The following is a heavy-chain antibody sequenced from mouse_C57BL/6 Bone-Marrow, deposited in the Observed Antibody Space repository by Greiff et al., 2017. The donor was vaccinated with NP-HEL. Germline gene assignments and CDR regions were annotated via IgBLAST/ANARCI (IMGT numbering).Heavy chain of an antibody. CDR3: ARITTVVATFDAMDY. Sequence: EVKLMESGAELVKPGASVKLSCTASGFNIKDYYMHWVKQRPEQGLEWIGRIDPEDGETKYAPKFQGKATITADTSSNTAYLQLSSLTSEDTAVYYCARITTVVATFDAMDYWGQGTSVTVSS. J-gene: IGHJ4*01. CDR2: IDPEDGET. V-gene: IGHV14-2*01. CDR1: GFNIKDYY. D-gene: IGHD1-1*01.